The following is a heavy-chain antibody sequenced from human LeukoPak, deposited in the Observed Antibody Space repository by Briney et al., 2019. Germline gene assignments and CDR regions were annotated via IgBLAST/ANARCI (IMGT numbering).Heavy chain of an antibody. CDR3: ARGGPGAYFDY. Sequence: GGSLRLSCAASGFTFSSYGMHWVRQAPGKGLEWVAVIWYDGSNKYYADSVKGRFTISRDNSKNTLYLQMNSLRAEDTAVFYCARGGPGAYFDYWGQGTLVTVSS. D-gene: IGHD1-14*01. CDR2: IWYDGSNK. V-gene: IGHV3-33*01. J-gene: IGHJ4*02. CDR1: GFTFSSYG.